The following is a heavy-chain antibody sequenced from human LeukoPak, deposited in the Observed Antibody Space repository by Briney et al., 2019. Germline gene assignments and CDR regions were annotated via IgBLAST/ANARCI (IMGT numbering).Heavy chain of an antibody. V-gene: IGHV3-15*01. Sequence: GGSLRLSCAASGFTFSNSWMSWVRQAPGKGLEWVGSIKSKTDGGTTDFGAPVKGRFTISRDDSKNTLYLKMNSLKTEDTAVYYCITDDRMDVWGKGTTVTVSS. J-gene: IGHJ6*04. CDR3: ITDDRMDV. CDR1: GFTFSNSW. CDR2: IKSKTDGGTT.